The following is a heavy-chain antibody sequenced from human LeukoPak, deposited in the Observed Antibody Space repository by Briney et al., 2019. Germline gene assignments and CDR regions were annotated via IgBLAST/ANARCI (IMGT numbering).Heavy chain of an antibody. CDR3: ATLVATTRFDY. D-gene: IGHD5-12*01. CDR2: IKQDGSEK. J-gene: IGHJ4*02. Sequence: GGSLRLSCAASGFTFRHSWLSWIRQAPGKGLEWVANIKQDGSEKYYVDSVKGRFTISRDNAKNSLYLQMSSLRADDMAVYYCATLVATTRFDYWGQGTLVTVSS. CDR1: GFTFRHSW. V-gene: IGHV3-7*01.